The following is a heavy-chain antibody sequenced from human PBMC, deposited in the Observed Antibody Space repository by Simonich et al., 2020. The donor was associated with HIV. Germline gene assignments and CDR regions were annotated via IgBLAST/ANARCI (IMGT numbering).Heavy chain of an antibody. V-gene: IGHV3-21*01. D-gene: IGHD1-1*01. Sequence: EVHLVESGGGLVKPGGSLRLSCAASGIAFSGYSMNWVRQAPGKGLEWVSAIKSRSDYTYYADSVRGRVTVSRDNAKNSLSLQMHSLSAEDTAVYYCAPGGLDLPPDYWGQGTLVTVSS. J-gene: IGHJ4*02. CDR1: GIAFSGYS. CDR2: IKSRSDYT. CDR3: APGGLDLPPDY.